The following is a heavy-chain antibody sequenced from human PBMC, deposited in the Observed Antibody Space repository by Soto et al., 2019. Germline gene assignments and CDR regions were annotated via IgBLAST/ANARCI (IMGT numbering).Heavy chain of an antibody. Sequence: GGSLRLSCAASGFTFSSYGMHWARQAPGKGLEGGAVISYDGSNKYYADSVKGRFTISRDNSKNTLYLQMNSLRAEDTAVYYCAKAHGASSWYTYYYYYYGLDVWGQGTTVTVSS. CDR3: AKAHGASSWYTYYYYYYGLDV. CDR2: ISYDGSNK. D-gene: IGHD6-13*01. V-gene: IGHV3-30*18. CDR1: GFTFSSYG. J-gene: IGHJ6*02.